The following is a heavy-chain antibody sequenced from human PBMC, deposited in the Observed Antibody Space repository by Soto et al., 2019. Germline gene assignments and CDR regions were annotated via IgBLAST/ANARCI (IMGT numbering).Heavy chain of an antibody. D-gene: IGHD3-22*01. J-gene: IGHJ5*02. Sequence: SETLSLTCTVSGGSISSGDYYWSWIRQPPGKGLEWIGYIYYSGSTYYNPSLKSRITISVDTSKKQFSLKLSSVTAADTAVYYCARDVGYYDRSGPHLDLWGQGSQVTFSS. CDR1: GGSISSGDYY. V-gene: IGHV4-30-4*02. CDR2: IYYSGST. CDR3: ARDVGYYDRSGPHLDL.